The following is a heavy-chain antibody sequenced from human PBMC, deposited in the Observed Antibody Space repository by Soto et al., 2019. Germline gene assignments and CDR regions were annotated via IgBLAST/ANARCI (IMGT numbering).Heavy chain of an antibody. Sequence: PSETLSLTCTVSGGSISSSSYYWGWIRQPPGKGLEWIGSIYYSGSTYYNPSLKSRVTISVDTSKNQFSLKLSSVTAADTAVYYCAKTRDDYGDKRPSYYYYGMDVWGQGTTVTVSS. CDR3: AKTRDDYGDKRPSYYYYGMDV. J-gene: IGHJ6*02. D-gene: IGHD4-17*01. CDR2: IYYSGST. CDR1: GGSISSSSYY. V-gene: IGHV4-39*01.